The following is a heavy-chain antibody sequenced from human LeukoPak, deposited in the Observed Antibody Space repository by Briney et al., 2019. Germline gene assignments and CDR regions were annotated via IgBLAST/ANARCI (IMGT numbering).Heavy chain of an antibody. J-gene: IGHJ6*02. CDR1: GFTFSSYG. CDR2: ISYDGSNK. CDR3: AKDGMDV. V-gene: IGHV3-30*18. Sequence: PGGSLRLSCAASGFTFSSYGMHWVRQAPGKGLEWVAVISYDGSNKYYADSVKGRFTISRDNSKNTLYLQMNSLRAEDTAVYYCAKDGMDVWGQRTTVTVSS.